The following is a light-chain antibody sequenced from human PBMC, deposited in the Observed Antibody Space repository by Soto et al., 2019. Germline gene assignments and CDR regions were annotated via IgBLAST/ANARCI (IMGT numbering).Light chain of an antibody. CDR1: QDIRRY. V-gene: IGKV1-9*01. J-gene: IGKJ3*01. CDR2: GAS. CDR3: QQLNTCPPFFT. Sequence: DIQLTQSPSFLSASVGDTVTITCRASQDIRRYLAWYQQRPGKAPELLIYGASTLQPGSATRLSGSGSGTEFTLTISSLQPEDFATYFCQQLNTCPPFFTFGPGTKVDIK.